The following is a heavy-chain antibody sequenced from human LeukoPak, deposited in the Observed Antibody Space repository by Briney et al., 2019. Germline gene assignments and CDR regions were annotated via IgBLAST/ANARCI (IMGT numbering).Heavy chain of an antibody. Sequence: SQTLSLTCAISGDSVSSNSAAWNWIRQSPSRGLEWLGRTYYRSKWYNDYAVSVKSRITINPDTSKNQFSLQLNSVTPEDTAVYYCARDLVEAARPYYYYYYMDVWGKGTTVTVSS. CDR1: GDSVSSNSAA. CDR3: ARDLVEAARPYYYYYYMDV. D-gene: IGHD6-6*01. V-gene: IGHV6-1*01. J-gene: IGHJ6*03. CDR2: TYYRSKWYN.